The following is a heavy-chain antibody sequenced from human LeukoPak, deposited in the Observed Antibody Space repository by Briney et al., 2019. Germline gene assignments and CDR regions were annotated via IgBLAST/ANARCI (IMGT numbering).Heavy chain of an antibody. CDR1: GFTFSSYG. V-gene: IGHV3-30*03. CDR3: ARRFSRSSGYFDY. Sequence: GRSLRLSCAASGFTFSSYGMHWVRQAPGKGLEWVAVISYDGSNKGYADSVKGRFTLSRDNSKNTLYLHMNSLRAEDTAVYYCARRFSRSSGYFDYWGQGTLVTVSS. J-gene: IGHJ4*02. CDR2: ISYDGSNK. D-gene: IGHD3-22*01.